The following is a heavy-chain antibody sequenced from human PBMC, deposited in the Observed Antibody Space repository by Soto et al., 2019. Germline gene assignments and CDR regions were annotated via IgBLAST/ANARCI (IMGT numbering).Heavy chain of an antibody. CDR1: GGSISSYY. Sequence: SETLSLTCTVSGGSISSYYWSWIRQPPGKGLEWIGYIYYSGSTNYNPSLKSRVTISVDTSKNQSSLKLSSVTAADTAVYYRAREGPLRDYVDYWGQGTLVTVSS. CDR3: AREGPLRDYVDY. V-gene: IGHV4-59*01. CDR2: IYYSGST. J-gene: IGHJ4*02.